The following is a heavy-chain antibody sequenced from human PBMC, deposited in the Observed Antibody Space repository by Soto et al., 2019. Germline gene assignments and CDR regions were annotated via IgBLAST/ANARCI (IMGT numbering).Heavy chain of an antibody. D-gene: IGHD3-22*01. CDR2: IYYSGST. CDR3: ARLSYDSSTYPRLHFDY. J-gene: IGHJ4*02. Sequence: SETLSLTCTVSGGSISSSSYYWGWIRQPPGKGLEWIGSIYYSGSTYYNPSLKSRVTISVDTSKNQFSLKLSSVTAADTAVYYCARLSYDSSTYPRLHFDYWGQGTLVTVSS. V-gene: IGHV4-39*01. CDR1: GGSISSSSYY.